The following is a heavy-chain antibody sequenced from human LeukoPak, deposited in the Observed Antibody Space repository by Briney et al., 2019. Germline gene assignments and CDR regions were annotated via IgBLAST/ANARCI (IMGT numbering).Heavy chain of an antibody. V-gene: IGHV4-39*01. D-gene: IGHD3-9*01. J-gene: IGHJ4*02. Sequence: PSETLSLTCTVSGGSISSSSYYWGWIRQPPGKGLGWIGSIYYSGSTYYNPSLKSRVTISVDTSKNQFSLKLSSVTAADTAVYYCARRYYDILTGYSAVDYWGQGTLVTVSS. CDR3: ARRYYDILTGYSAVDY. CDR1: GGSISSSSYY. CDR2: IYYSGST.